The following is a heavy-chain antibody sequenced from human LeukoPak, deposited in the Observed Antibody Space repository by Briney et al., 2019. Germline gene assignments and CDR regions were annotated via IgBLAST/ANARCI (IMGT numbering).Heavy chain of an antibody. CDR3: AKLLSNSGRFLY. J-gene: IGHJ4*02. Sequence: GGSLRLSCAASGFTFDDYAMHWVRQAPGKGLEWVSGISWNSGSIGYADSVKGRFTISRDNSKNTLYLQMNSLRAEDTAVYYCAKLLSNSGRFLYWGQGTLVTVSS. V-gene: IGHV3-9*01. CDR2: ISWNSGSI. CDR1: GFTFDDYA. D-gene: IGHD4-23*01.